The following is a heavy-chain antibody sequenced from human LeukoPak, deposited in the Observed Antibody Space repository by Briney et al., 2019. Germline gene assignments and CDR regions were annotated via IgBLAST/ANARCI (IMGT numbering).Heavy chain of an antibody. Sequence: GGSLRLSCAASGFTFSHYWIHWVRQAPGKGLVWVSRINVDGSSTTYADSVKGRFSISRDNAKNTVHLQMNSLRVDDTAFYYCARCMGDYSHCSRFDPWGQGTLVTVSS. CDR3: ARCMGDYSHCSRFDP. CDR2: INVDGSST. J-gene: IGHJ5*02. D-gene: IGHD1-26*01. CDR1: GFTFSHYW. V-gene: IGHV3-74*01.